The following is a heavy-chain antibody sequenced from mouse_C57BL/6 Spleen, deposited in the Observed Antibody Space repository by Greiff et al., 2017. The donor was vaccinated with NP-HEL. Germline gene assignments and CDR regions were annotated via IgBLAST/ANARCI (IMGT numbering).Heavy chain of an antibody. J-gene: IGHJ2*01. CDR1: GFTFSSYG. CDR2: ISSGGSYT. CDR3: ARHDDGSYDY. Sequence: EVQLVESGGDLVKPGGSLKLSCAASGFTFSSYGMSWVRQTPDKRLEWVATISSGGSYTYYPDSVKGRFTISRDNAKNTLYLQMSSLKCEDTAMYYCARHDDGSYDYWGQGTTLTVSS. D-gene: IGHD2-3*01. V-gene: IGHV5-6*01.